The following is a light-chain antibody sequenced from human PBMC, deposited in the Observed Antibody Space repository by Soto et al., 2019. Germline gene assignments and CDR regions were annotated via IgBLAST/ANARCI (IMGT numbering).Light chain of an antibody. J-gene: IGKJ2*01. V-gene: IGKV1-5*03. Sequence: DIQMTQSPSTLSASVGDRVTITCRASQSISNWLAWYQQKPGKAPKLLIYKASSLESGVPSRFSGSGPATEFTLTISSLQPDDFATYYCQKYISYSTFGQGTKLEIK. CDR1: QSISNW. CDR3: QKYISYST. CDR2: KAS.